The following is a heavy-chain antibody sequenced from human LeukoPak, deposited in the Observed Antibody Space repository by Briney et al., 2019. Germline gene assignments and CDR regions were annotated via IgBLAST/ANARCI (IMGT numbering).Heavy chain of an antibody. V-gene: IGHV3-23*01. CDR2: ISGSVGST. D-gene: IGHD3-16*02. CDR1: GFSFTNYA. CDR3: AKDYSVGVFAPSDWLDP. Sequence: GGSLRLSCAASGFSFTNYAMTWVRQAPGKGLEWVSAISGSVGSTSYADGVRGRFTVSRDNSKNTLYLQMNSLGTEDTAVYYCAKDYSVGVFAPSDWLDPWGQGTLVTVSS. J-gene: IGHJ5*02.